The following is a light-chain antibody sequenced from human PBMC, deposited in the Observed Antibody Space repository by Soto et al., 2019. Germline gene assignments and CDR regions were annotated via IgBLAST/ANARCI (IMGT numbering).Light chain of an antibody. V-gene: IGKV1-5*03. CDR1: QTISSW. Sequence: DIQMTQCPSTLSGSVGDRVTIAGRASQTISSWLAWYQQKPGKAPKLLIYKASTLKSGVPSRFSGSGSGTEFTLTISSLQPDDFATYYCQHYNSYPEAFGQGTKV. CDR2: KAS. J-gene: IGKJ1*01. CDR3: QHYNSYPEA.